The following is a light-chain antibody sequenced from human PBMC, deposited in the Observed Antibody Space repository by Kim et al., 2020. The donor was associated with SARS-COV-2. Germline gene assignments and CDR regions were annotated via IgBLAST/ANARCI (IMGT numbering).Light chain of an antibody. CDR2: DVS. CDR1: SSDVGAYNF. J-gene: IGLJ2*01. V-gene: IGLV2-14*03. Sequence: QSALTQPASVSGSPGQSITISCTGTSSDVGAYNFVSWYQQHPRKAPKLIISDVSNRPSGVSNRFSGSKSGNTASLTISGLQAEDEADYYCSSYTTTNTLLFGGGTQLTVL. CDR3: SSYTTTNTLL.